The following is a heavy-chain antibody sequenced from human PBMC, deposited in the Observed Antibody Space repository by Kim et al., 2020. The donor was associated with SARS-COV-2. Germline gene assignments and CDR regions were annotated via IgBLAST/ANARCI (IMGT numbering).Heavy chain of an antibody. V-gene: IGHV3-49*03. J-gene: IGHJ4*02. D-gene: IGHD3-3*01. CDR1: GFTFDDSV. CDR2: ISSKAYGGTT. CDR3: TRGGRPIL. Sequence: GVSLRLSCTASGFTFDDSVMSWFRQAPGKGLEWVGYISSKAYGGTTQYAASVKGRFTISRDDSKSIAYLQMNSLKTEDTAVYYCTRGGRPILWGQGTLVT.